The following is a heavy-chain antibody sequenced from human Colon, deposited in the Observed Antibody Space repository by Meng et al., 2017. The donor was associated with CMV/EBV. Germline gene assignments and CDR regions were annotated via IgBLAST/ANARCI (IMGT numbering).Heavy chain of an antibody. CDR2: ISTSGSTV. Sequence: GGSLRLSCSASGFPLSDYYIMWIRQAPGKGLEYVAYISTSGSTVYYADSVMGRLTISRDNPKNTLYLQMNSLRADDTAVYYCVKTHTISFPMTVWGQGTLVTVSS. D-gene: IGHD5-24*01. V-gene: IGHV3-11*01. CDR3: VKTHTISFPMTV. J-gene: IGHJ4*02. CDR1: GFPLSDYY.